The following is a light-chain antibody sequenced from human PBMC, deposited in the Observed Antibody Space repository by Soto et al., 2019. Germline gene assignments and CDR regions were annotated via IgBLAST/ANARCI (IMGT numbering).Light chain of an antibody. J-gene: IGKJ2*01. CDR1: QTINNN. CDR3: QQSYSTPYT. V-gene: IGKV3-15*01. CDR2: GAS. Sequence: ETVMTQSPATLSVSPGEGATLSCRASQTINNNLAWYQQKPGQAPRLLIYGASRRATGVPARFSGSGSGTEFTLTISSLQSEDFATYYCQQSYSTPYTFGQGTKLEI.